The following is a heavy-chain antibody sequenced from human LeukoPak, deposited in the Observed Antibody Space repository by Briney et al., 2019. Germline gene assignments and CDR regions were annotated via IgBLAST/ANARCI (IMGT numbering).Heavy chain of an antibody. CDR3: ARVATGAPRYCYGMDV. D-gene: IGHD1-1*01. Sequence: SQTLSLTCAISGDSVSSNSANWNWIRQSPSRGLEWLGRTYYRSKWYNDYAVSVKSRITINADTSKNQLSLQLNSVTPEDTAVYYCARVATGAPRYCYGMDVWGKGTTVTVSS. J-gene: IGHJ6*04. CDR2: TYYRSKWYN. V-gene: IGHV6-1*01. CDR1: GDSVSSNSAN.